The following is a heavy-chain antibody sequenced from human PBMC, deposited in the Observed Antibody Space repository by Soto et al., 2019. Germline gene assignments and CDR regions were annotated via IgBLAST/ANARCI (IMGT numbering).Heavy chain of an antibody. J-gene: IGHJ4*01. D-gene: IGHD4-17*01. CDR1: GGSMGSHY. Sequence: PSQTMSLTCTVAGGSMGSHYGSWIRQPPGKGLEWIGYMYNTGSTIYNPSLRGRATISVDKSNNQFSLRLRSVTAADTAVYYFDRETYGDYLRYFDICGHRILVPGSS. CDR3: DRETYGDYLRYFDI. V-gene: IGHV4-59*11. CDR2: MYNTGST.